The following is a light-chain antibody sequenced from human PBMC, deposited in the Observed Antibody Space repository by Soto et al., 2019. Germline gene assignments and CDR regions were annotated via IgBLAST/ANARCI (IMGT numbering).Light chain of an antibody. CDR1: QSVATN. J-gene: IGKJ1*01. CDR3: QQYNNWPPWT. V-gene: IGKV3-15*01. Sequence: EIVLTQSPAILSVSPGERVTLSCGASQSVATNLAWYQQKPGQAPRLLIYGASSRASGIPARFSGSGSGAEFTLTISGLQSEDFVVYYCQQYNNWPPWTFGQGTKVDIK. CDR2: GAS.